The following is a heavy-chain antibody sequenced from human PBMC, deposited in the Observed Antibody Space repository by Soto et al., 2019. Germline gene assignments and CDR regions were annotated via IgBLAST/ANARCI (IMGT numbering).Heavy chain of an antibody. V-gene: IGHV1-18*01. CDR3: ARVLWEVVNWFDP. D-gene: IGHD3-16*01. CDR1: GDTFTNFG. CDR2: IATYNSNK. J-gene: IGHJ5*02. Sequence: HLVQSGPEVKKPGASVTVSCKTSGDTFTNFGLSWVRQAPGQGLEWMGWIATYNSNKNYAQKFPGRLTLAKDTSTSTGYMELKSLEYDDTAVYYGARVLWEVVNWFDPWGQGTLGSVST.